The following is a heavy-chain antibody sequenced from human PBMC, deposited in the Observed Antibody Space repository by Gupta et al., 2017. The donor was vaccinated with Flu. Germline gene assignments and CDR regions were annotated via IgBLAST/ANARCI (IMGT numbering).Heavy chain of an antibody. CDR2: ILYDGSNK. CDR3: AKDLVVIGYYYGMDV. J-gene: IGHJ6*02. V-gene: IGHV3-30*18. D-gene: IGHD3-22*01. CDR1: GFTFSRYG. Sequence: QVQLVESGGGVVQPGRSLRLSCAASGFTFSRYGMHWVRQAPGKGLEWVAVILYDGSNKFYADSVKGRFTISRDNSRNTVFLQMNSLREEDTAIYYCAKDLVVIGYYYGMDVWGQGTTVTVSS.